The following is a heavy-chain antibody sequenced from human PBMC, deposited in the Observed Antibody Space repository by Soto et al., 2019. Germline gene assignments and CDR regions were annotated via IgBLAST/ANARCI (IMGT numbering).Heavy chain of an antibody. V-gene: IGHV4-59*01. Sequence: SETLSLTGTVSGGSISSYYWSWIRHPPGKGLEWIGYIYNSGRTKYNPSLRSRIIISVDTYRNQFSLKLTSLSDADTAVYYCETCRRSYVLDSWGPGTLVPVSS. J-gene: IGHJ4*02. CDR2: IYNSGRT. CDR3: ETCRRSYVLDS. D-gene: IGHD3-16*01. CDR1: GGSISSYY.